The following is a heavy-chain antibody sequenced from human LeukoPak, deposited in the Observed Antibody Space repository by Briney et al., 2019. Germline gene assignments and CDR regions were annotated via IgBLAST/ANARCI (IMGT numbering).Heavy chain of an antibody. V-gene: IGHV4-30-4*01. J-gene: IGHJ3*02. CDR2: IYYSGSS. Sequence: SQTLSLTCTVSGGSISSGNYYWSWIRQPPGKGLEWIGYIYYSGSSYYNPSLKSRVTISVDTSKNQFSLKLSSVTAADTAVYYCARDRAAGYSNGFSPNLDAFDIWGQGTMVTVSS. CDR3: ARDRAAGYSNGFSPNLDAFDI. D-gene: IGHD5-18*01. CDR1: GGSISSGNYY.